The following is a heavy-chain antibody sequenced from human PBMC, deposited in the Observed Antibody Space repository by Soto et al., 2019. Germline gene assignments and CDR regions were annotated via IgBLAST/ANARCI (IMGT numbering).Heavy chain of an antibody. J-gene: IGHJ4*02. CDR1: GFTVSSNY. D-gene: IGHD6-13*01. CDR2: ISSGGNT. Sequence: EVQLVESGGGLVQPGGSLRLSCAASGFTVSSNYMSWVRQAPGKGLEWVSVISSGGNTYYAGSVKGRFTISRDNSKYTLYLQMSSLRAEDTAVYYCARPHTSSWTYFDSWGQGTLVTVSS. V-gene: IGHV3-66*01. CDR3: ARPHTSSWTYFDS.